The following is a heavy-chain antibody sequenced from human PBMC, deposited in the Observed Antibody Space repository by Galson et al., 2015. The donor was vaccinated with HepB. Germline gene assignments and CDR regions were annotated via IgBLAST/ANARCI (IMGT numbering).Heavy chain of an antibody. Sequence: SVKVSCKASGYSFTIYYLHWVRQAPGQRLEWLGRVKNGNGNTTYSHKFQDRVTLTRDTSATTAYMELSSLESEDAAVYYCARGGQWPQFYCFDYWGRGTLVTVSS. V-gene: IGHV1-3*04. J-gene: IGHJ4*02. CDR2: VKNGNGNT. CDR1: GYSFTIYY. CDR3: ARGGQWPQFYCFDY. D-gene: IGHD5-24*01.